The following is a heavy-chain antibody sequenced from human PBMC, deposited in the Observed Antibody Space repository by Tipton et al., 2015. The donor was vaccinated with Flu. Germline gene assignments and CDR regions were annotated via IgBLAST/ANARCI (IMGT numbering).Heavy chain of an antibody. CDR1: GFTFSSYG. D-gene: IGHD1-14*01. J-gene: IGHJ4*02. CDR3: AKDITSSPNYFDY. V-gene: IGHV3-33*06. Sequence: SLRLSCAASGFTFSSYGMHWVRQAPGKGLEWVAVIWYDGSNKYYADSVKGRFTISRDNSKNSLYLQMNSLRAEDTALYYCAKDITSSPNYFDYWGQGTLVTVSS. CDR2: IWYDGSNK.